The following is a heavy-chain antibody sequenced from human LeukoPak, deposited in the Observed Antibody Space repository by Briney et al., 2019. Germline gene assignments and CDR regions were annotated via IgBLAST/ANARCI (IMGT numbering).Heavy chain of an antibody. CDR2: IYWDDDK. CDR1: GFSLSTRGVG. V-gene: IGHV2-5*02. D-gene: IGHD1-14*01. CDR3: AHGRGMVSFDY. J-gene: IGHJ4*02. Sequence: SGPTLVNPTQTLTLTCSFSGFSLSTRGVGVGWIRQPPGKALEWLALIYWDDDKRYSPSLKSRLTITKDTSKNQVVLTMTNMDPVDTATYNCAHGRGMVSFDYWGQGNLVTVSS.